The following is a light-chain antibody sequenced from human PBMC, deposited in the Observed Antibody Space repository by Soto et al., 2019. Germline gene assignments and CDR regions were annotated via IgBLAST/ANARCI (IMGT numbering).Light chain of an antibody. CDR1: QSISSY. Sequence: DIGLTQSPSTLSLSPGERATLSCRASQSISSYLAWYQQKPGQAPILLIYDASTRATGIPARLRGSGSGTDYALLISSLEPEDFSVSYCQQRRILPSTFGGGTKVEIK. J-gene: IGKJ4*01. CDR3: QQRRILPST. CDR2: DAS. V-gene: IGKV3-11*01.